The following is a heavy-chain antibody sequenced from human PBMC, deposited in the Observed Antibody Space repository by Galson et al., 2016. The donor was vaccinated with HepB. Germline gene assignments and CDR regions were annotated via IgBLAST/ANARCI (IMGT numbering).Heavy chain of an antibody. Sequence: SLRLSCAASGFSVSGKYMSWARQAPGKGLEWVSAIFSGDATYYRDSVKGRFTISRDRSKNTLYLQMNNLRAEDTAIYYCEGHSDPFDIWGQGTMVTVSS. CDR1: GFSVSGKY. CDR2: IFSGDAT. CDR3: EGHSDPFDI. J-gene: IGHJ3*02. V-gene: IGHV3-53*01.